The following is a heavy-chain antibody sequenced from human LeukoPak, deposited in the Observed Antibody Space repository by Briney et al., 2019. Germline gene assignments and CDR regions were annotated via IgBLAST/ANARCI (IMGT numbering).Heavy chain of an antibody. CDR3: ARGYYNSSGYAFDH. Sequence: PSETLSLTCTVSNNSMNNYYCSWIRRPAGKGLEWIGRIYTSGSTTYNPSLKSRVTMSVDTTKNQFSLKLSSVTAADTAVYYCARGYYNSSGYAFDHWGQGTRVTVS. V-gene: IGHV4-4*07. D-gene: IGHD3-22*01. CDR1: NNSMNNYY. J-gene: IGHJ4*02. CDR2: IYTSGST.